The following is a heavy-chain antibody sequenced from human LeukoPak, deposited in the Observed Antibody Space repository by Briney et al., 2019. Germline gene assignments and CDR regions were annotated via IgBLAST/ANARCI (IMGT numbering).Heavy chain of an antibody. V-gene: IGHV4-39*07. CDR2: FSCSGST. Sequence: SETLSLTCSVSGGSISSCTYSWGWIRQPPGKGLEWIGSFSCSGSTYYNPSLKSRVTISVDTSKNQFSLKLSSVTAADTAVYYCARDVDYWGQGTLVTVSS. CDR3: ARDVDY. CDR1: GGSISSCTYS. J-gene: IGHJ4*02.